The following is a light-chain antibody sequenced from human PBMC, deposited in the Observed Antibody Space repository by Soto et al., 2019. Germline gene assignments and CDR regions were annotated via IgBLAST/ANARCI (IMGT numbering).Light chain of an antibody. CDR3: SSYAGSNNVV. Sequence: QSALTQPPSASGSPGQSVTISCTGTSSDVGGYNYVSWYQQHPGKAPKLMIYEVSKRPSGVPDRFSGSKSGNTASPTVSGLQAEDEAHYYCSSYAGSNNVVFGGGTKLTVL. CDR2: EVS. CDR1: SSDVGGYNY. V-gene: IGLV2-8*01. J-gene: IGLJ2*01.